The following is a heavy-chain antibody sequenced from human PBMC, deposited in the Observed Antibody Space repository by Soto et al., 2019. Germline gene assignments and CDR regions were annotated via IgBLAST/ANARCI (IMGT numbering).Heavy chain of an antibody. Sequence: GESLKISCKGSGYSFNSYWIGWVRQMPGKGLEWMGIIYPGDSDTRYSPSFQGQVTISADKSISTAYLQWSSLKASDTAMYYCARSPAAGTPYYYYYYGMDVWGQGTTVTVSS. CDR2: IYPGDSDT. J-gene: IGHJ6*02. V-gene: IGHV5-51*01. CDR1: GYSFNSYW. D-gene: IGHD6-13*01. CDR3: ARSPAAGTPYYYYYYGMDV.